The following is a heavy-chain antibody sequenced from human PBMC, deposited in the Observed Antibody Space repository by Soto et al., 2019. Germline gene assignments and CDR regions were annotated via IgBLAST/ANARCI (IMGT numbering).Heavy chain of an antibody. CDR1: GASIISSTYQ. CDR2: AYYSEST. CDR3: ARNRNWKVDY. V-gene: IGHV4-39*01. D-gene: IGHD1-1*01. Sequence: QLQLQESGPGLVKPSETLSLTCTVSGASIISSTYQWGWIRQPPGRDLEWIGSAYYSESTYYNPSLKSGVTISVDTSKNQFSLKVSSVTAADTAVYYCARNRNWKVDYWGQGTLVTVSS. J-gene: IGHJ4*02.